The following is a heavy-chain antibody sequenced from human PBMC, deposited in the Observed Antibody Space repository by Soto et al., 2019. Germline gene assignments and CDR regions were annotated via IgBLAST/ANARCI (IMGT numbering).Heavy chain of an antibody. CDR1: GGTFSSYA. Sequence: ASVKVSCKASGGTFSSYAISWVRQAPGQGLEWMGGIIPIFGTANYAQKFQGRVTITADESTSTAYMELSSLRSEDTAVYYCARSHDSSGYAVNWFDPWGQGTLVTVSS. J-gene: IGHJ5*02. CDR2: IIPIFGTA. D-gene: IGHD3-22*01. CDR3: ARSHDSSGYAVNWFDP. V-gene: IGHV1-69*13.